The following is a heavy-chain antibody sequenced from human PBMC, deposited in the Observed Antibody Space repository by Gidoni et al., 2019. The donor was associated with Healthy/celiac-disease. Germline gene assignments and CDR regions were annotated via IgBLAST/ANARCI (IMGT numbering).Heavy chain of an antibody. CDR1: GHTFTGYY. D-gene: IGHD3-3*01. CDR3: ARDHDFSVRY. J-gene: IGHJ4*02. Sequence: QLQLVQSGAEVKKPGASVKVSCKASGHTFTGYYMHWVRQAPGQGLEWMGWINPNSGGTNYAQKFQGRVTMTRDTYISKDYMELSRLRSDDTAVYYCARDHDFSVRYWGQGTLVTVSS. V-gene: IGHV1-2*02. CDR2: INPNSGGT.